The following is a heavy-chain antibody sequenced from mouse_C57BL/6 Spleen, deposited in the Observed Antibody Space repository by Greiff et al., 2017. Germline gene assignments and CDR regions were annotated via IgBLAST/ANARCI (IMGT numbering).Heavy chain of an antibody. CDR1: GYTFTDYY. J-gene: IGHJ4*01. CDR3: ARGGILKDAMDY. CDR2: INPYNGGT. V-gene: IGHV1-19*01. D-gene: IGHD1-3*01. Sequence: EVPLQQSGPVLVKPGASVQMSCKASGYTFTDYYMNWVKQSHGKSLEWIGVINPYNGGTSYNQKFKGKATLTVDKSSSTAYMELNSLTSEDSAVYYCARGGILKDAMDYWGQGTSVTVSS.